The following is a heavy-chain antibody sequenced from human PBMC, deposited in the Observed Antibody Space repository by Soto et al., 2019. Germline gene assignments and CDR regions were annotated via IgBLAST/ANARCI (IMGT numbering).Heavy chain of an antibody. J-gene: IGHJ5*02. CDR3: ARDGGASGGFDP. CDR1: GFIISHNF. Sequence: LRLSCAASGFIISHNFINWVRQAPGKGLEWVSVTYTNGSDYADSVKGRFTISRDSAKNTLYLQMDNLRVEDTAIYYCARDGGASGGFDPWGQGTLVTVSS. D-gene: IGHD3-10*01. CDR2: TYTNGS. V-gene: IGHV3-53*01.